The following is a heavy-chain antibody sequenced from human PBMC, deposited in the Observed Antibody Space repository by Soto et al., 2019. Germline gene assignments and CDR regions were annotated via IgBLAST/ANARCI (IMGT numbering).Heavy chain of an antibody. Sequence: PSETLSLTCAVSGGSISSGDWCWSWIRQPPGKGLEWIGYIYYSGSTNYNPSLKSRVTISVDTSKNQFSLKLSSVTAADTAVYYCARADGSGSYYLLDYWGQGTLVTVSS. CDR3: ARADGSGSYYLLDY. J-gene: IGHJ4*02. V-gene: IGHV4-61*08. D-gene: IGHD3-10*01. CDR2: IYYSGST. CDR1: GGSISSGDWC.